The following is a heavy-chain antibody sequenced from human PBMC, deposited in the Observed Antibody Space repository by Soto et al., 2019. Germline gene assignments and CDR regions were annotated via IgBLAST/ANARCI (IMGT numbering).Heavy chain of an antibody. Sequence: GGSLRLSCSASGFTFNVYGMHWVRQAPGKGLEWVSLISYDGSNKYYADSVKGRFTISRDNSKNKLYLQMYSLRVEETAVYYFAKDRDYYYGSVSYSPFDNWGQGTLVTVSS. V-gene: IGHV3-30*18. CDR2: ISYDGSNK. J-gene: IGHJ4*02. D-gene: IGHD3-10*01. CDR1: GFTFNVYG. CDR3: AKDRDYYYGSVSYSPFDN.